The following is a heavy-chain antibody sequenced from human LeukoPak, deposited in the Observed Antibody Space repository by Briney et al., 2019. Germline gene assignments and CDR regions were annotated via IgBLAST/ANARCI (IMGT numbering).Heavy chain of an antibody. Sequence: ASVKVSCKASGYTFTGYYMHWVRQAPGQGLEWMGWINPNSGGTNYAHKFQGRVTMTRGTSISTAYMELSRLRSDDTAVYYCARDTLVDSNYEGGANYWGQGTLVTVSS. V-gene: IGHV1-2*02. CDR1: GYTFTGYY. J-gene: IGHJ4*02. D-gene: IGHD4-11*01. CDR2: INPNSGGT. CDR3: ARDTLVDSNYEGGANY.